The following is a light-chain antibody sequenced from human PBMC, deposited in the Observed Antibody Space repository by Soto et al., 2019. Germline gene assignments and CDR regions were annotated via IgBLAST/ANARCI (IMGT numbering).Light chain of an antibody. CDR3: QQSYSTHLT. CDR2: AAS. V-gene: IGKV1-39*01. J-gene: IGKJ4*01. CDR1: QSISSY. Sequence: SQMTQARSSVSPAGGDRVTITGRAGQSISSYLNWYQQKPGKAPKHLIYAASSLHSGVPSRFSGSGSGTDFTLTISTLQPEDFATYYCQQSYSTHLTFGGATDADI.